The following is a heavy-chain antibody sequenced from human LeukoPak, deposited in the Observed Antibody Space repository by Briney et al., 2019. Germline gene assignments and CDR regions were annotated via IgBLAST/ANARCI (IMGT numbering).Heavy chain of an antibody. J-gene: IGHJ5*02. CDR2: IYYSGST. V-gene: IGHV4-59*08. D-gene: IGHD3-3*01. Sequence: SETLSLTCTVSGGSISSYYWSWIRQPPGKGLEWIGYIYYSGSTNYNPSLKSRVTISVDTSKNQCSLKLRSVTAADTAVCYCAGRYYDFWSGYILGFDPWGQGTLVTVSS. CDR3: AGRYYDFWSGYILGFDP. CDR1: GGSISSYY.